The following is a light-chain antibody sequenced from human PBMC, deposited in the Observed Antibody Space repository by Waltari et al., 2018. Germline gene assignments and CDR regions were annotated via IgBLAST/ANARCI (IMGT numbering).Light chain of an antibody. Sequence: EIVLTQSPGTLSLSPGDRAILPCRASPGVSQYLAWYQQKPGQAPRLLIFGASSRATGIPDRFSGSGSGTDLSLTISRVEPEDFAVHYCQQYVSLPATFGQGTKVEIE. V-gene: IGKV3-20*01. J-gene: IGKJ1*01. CDR2: GAS. CDR3: QQYVSLPAT. CDR1: PGVSQY.